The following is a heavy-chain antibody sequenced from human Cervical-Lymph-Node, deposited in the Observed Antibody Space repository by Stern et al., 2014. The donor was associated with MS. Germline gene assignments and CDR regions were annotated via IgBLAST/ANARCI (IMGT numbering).Heavy chain of an antibody. CDR3: ARGGGLVGYFDY. CDR1: GDTFSSYA. V-gene: IGHV1-69*06. D-gene: IGHD1-26*01. J-gene: IGHJ4*02. Sequence: QVQLVQSGAEVKKPGSSVKVSCKASGDTFSSYAINWVRQVPGQGREWMGGITPVFGTTNYAQKFQGRVTITADKSTNTAYMELMTLRSEDTAVYYCARGGGLVGYFDYWGQGTLVSVSS. CDR2: ITPVFGTT.